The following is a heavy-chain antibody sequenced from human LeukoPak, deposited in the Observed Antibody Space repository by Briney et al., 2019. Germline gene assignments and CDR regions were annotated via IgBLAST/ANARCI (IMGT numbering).Heavy chain of an antibody. J-gene: IGHJ4*02. CDR2: INGSGGST. Sequence: PGGSLRLSCAASGFTFSSYAMSWVRQAPGKGLEWVSAINGSGGSTYYADSVKGRFTISRDNSKNTLYLQMNSLRAEDTAVYYCAKLYCDFWSGYWYWGQGTLVTVSS. D-gene: IGHD3-3*01. CDR1: GFTFSSYA. V-gene: IGHV3-23*01. CDR3: AKLYCDFWSGYWY.